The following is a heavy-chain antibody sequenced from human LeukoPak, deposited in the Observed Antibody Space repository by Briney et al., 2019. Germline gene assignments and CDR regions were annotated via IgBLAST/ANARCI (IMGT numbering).Heavy chain of an antibody. V-gene: IGHV4-59*01. D-gene: IGHD6-13*01. CDR2: VFSGGTT. J-gene: IGHJ4*02. Sequence: SETLSLTCTVSGDSISGYYWSWIRQPPGKGLEWIGYVFSGGTTNYNPSLKGRVTLLVDTSKNQFSLELNSVTAAGTAVYYCARSGRGAAGTRYISDFWGQGTLVTVSS. CDR3: ARSGRGAAGTRYISDF. CDR1: GDSISGYY.